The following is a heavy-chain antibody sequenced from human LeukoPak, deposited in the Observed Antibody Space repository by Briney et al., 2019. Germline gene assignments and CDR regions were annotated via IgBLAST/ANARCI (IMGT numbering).Heavy chain of an antibody. J-gene: IGHJ6*03. D-gene: IGHD3-16*01. Sequence: GASVKVSCKASGGTFSSYAISWVRQAPGQGLEWMGGIIPIFGTANYAQKFQGRVTITTDESTSTAYMELSSLRSEDTAVYYCARDRGGSDYTPRNYYYYYYMDVWGKGTTVTVSS. CDR3: ARDRGGSDYTPRNYYYYYYMDV. CDR1: GGTFSSYA. V-gene: IGHV1-69*05. CDR2: IIPIFGTA.